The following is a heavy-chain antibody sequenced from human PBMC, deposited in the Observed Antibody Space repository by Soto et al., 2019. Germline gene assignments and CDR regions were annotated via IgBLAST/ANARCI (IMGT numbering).Heavy chain of an antibody. J-gene: IGHJ4*02. CDR2: ISGSGVIT. CDR1: GFTLSSYA. Sequence: PGGSLRLSCAASGFTLSSYAMNWVRQAPGKGLEWVSVISGSGVITYYADSVKGRFTISRDNSKNTLYLQMNSLRAEDTALYYCAKDILTRYCPFDCWGKGTLVTVYS. D-gene: IGHD3-9*01. CDR3: AKDILTRYCPFDC. V-gene: IGHV3-23*01.